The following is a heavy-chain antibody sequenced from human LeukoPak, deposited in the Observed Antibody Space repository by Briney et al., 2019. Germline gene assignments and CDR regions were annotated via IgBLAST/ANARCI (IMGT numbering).Heavy chain of an antibody. CDR1: GYTFTSYY. Sequence: GASVKVSCKASGYTFTSYYMHWVRQAPGQGLEWMGIINPSGGSTSYAQKFQGRVTMTRDTSTSTVYMELSSLRSEDTAVYYCAREGAPLVVDTAMVPYYYYMDVWGKGTTVTVSS. CDR3: AREGAPLVVDTAMVPYYYYMDV. CDR2: INPSGGST. J-gene: IGHJ6*03. D-gene: IGHD5-18*01. V-gene: IGHV1-46*01.